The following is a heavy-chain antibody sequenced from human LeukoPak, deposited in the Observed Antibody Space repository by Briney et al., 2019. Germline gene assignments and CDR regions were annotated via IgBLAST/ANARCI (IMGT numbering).Heavy chain of an antibody. CDR3: AREPFWSGYFSNLHFDY. CDR1: GFSFSSYW. D-gene: IGHD3-3*01. J-gene: IGHJ4*02. Sequence: GGSLRLSCVASGFSFSSYWMNWVRQAPGKGLEWVANIKQDGSEKYYVDSVKGRLTISRDNAKNSMYLQMNSLRAEDTAVYYCAREPFWSGYFSNLHFDYWGRGTLVTVSS. V-gene: IGHV3-7*01. CDR2: IKQDGSEK.